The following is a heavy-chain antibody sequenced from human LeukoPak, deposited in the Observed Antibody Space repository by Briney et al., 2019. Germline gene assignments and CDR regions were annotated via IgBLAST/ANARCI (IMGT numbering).Heavy chain of an antibody. D-gene: IGHD2-2*02. V-gene: IGHV5-51*01. J-gene: IGHJ4*02. Sequence: GESLKISCKGSGYSFTSYWIGWVRQMPGKGLEWMGIIYPGDSDTRYSPSFQCQVTISADKSISTAYLQWSSLKASDTAMYYCARQGGYCSSTSCYTLYYFDYWGQGTLVTVSS. CDR1: GYSFTSYW. CDR2: IYPGDSDT. CDR3: ARQGGYCSSTSCYTLYYFDY.